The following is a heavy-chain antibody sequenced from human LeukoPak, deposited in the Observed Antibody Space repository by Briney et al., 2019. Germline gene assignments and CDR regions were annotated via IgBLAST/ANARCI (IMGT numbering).Heavy chain of an antibody. J-gene: IGHJ4*02. Sequence: SETLSLTCAVYGGSFSGYYWSWIRQPPGKGLEWIGEINHSGGTNYNPSLKSRVTISVDTSKNQFSLKLSSVTAADTAVYYCARGRMALVDYWGQGTLVTVSS. CDR3: ARGRMALVDY. CDR2: INHSGGT. D-gene: IGHD5-24*01. V-gene: IGHV4-34*01. CDR1: GGSFSGYY.